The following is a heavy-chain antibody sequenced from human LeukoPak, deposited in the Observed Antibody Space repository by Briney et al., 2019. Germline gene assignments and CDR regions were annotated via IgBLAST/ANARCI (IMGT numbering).Heavy chain of an antibody. CDR2: IRYDGSNK. CDR3: VTSNYIYYYYMDV. D-gene: IGHD4-11*01. J-gene: IGHJ6*03. V-gene: IGHV3-30*02. Sequence: GGSLRLSCAASGFTFSSYGMHWVRQAPGKGLEWVAFIRYDGSNKYYADSVKGRFTISRDNAKNSLYPQMNSLRAEDTAVYYCVTSNYIYYYYMDVWGKGTTVTVSS. CDR1: GFTFSSYG.